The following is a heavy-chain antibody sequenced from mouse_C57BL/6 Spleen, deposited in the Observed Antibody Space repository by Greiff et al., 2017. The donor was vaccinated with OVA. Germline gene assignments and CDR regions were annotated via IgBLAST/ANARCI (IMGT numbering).Heavy chain of an antibody. Sequence: QVQLQQSAAELVRPGASVTLSCKASGYTFTDYEMHWVKQPPVHGLEWIGAIDPETGGTAYNQKFKGKAILTADKSSSTAYMELRSLTSEDSAVYYCTREGFAYWGQGTLVTVSA. J-gene: IGHJ3*01. CDR3: TREGFAY. CDR2: IDPETGGT. CDR1: GYTFTDYE. V-gene: IGHV1-15*01.